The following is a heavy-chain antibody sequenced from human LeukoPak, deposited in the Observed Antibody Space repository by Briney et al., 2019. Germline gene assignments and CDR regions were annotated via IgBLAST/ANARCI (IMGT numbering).Heavy chain of an antibody. CDR2: INHSGST. Sequence: PSETLSLTCAVYGGSFSGYYWNWIRQPPGKGLEWIGEINHSGSTNYNPSLESRVTISVDTSKNQFSLKLSSVTAADTAVYYCASYYPDYFDYWGQGTLVTVSS. V-gene: IGHV4-34*01. D-gene: IGHD3-10*01. CDR3: ASYYPDYFDY. CDR1: GGSFSGYY. J-gene: IGHJ4*02.